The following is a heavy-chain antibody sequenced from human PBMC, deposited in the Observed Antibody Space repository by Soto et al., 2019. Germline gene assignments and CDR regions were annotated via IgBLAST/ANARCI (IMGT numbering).Heavy chain of an antibody. V-gene: IGHV5-51*01. D-gene: IGHD2-15*01. CDR3: ARQGRGNGMDV. Sequence: GESLKISCKGSGYSFTTFWIAWVRQMPGKGLEWMGIVYPGDSDAKYSPSFQGQVTISADKSINTAYLQWNSLKASDTAMYYCARQGRGNGMDVWGQGTTVTVSS. CDR2: VYPGDSDA. CDR1: GYSFTTFW. J-gene: IGHJ6*02.